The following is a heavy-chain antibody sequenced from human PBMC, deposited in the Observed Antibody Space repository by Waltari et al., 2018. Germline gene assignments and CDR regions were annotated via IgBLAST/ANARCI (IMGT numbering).Heavy chain of an antibody. J-gene: IGHJ4*02. V-gene: IGHV4-59*01. D-gene: IGHD3-10*01. CDR1: GGPIGDYY. CDR2: IYYTGST. CDR3: AGGNYLEASWIDV. Sequence: QVSLQESGPRLLKPSETLSLTCTIPGGPIGDYYWTWIRQSPGKGLEYIGYIYYTGSTAHNPSLKSRVTISLDKSENQFSLTLTSVTPADTAVYYCAGGNYLEASWIDVWGQGTLVTVSS.